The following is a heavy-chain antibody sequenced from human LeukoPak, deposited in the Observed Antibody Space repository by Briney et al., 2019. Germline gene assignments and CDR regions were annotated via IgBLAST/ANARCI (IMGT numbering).Heavy chain of an antibody. J-gene: IGHJ4*02. CDR2: ISPNGGGT. V-gene: IGHV1-2*02. CDR1: EYTFIDYS. Sequence: ASVKVSCKASEYTFIDYSLHWVRQAPGQGLQWMGWISPNGGGTNYAQEFQGRVTMTRDTSINTAYMELSGLRSDDTAVYYCARKINYRGYLYWGQGTLVIVSS. CDR3: ARKINYRGYLY. D-gene: IGHD2-2*03.